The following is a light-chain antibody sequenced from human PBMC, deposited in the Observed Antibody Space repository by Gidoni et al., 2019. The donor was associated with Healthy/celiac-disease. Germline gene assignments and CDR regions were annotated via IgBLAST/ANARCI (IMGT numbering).Light chain of an antibody. CDR3: QQYGSSPYT. Sequence: DILLTQSPGTLSLSTGERATLSCRASQSVSSSYLAWYQQKPGQAPRILIYGASSRATGIPDRFSGSGSGTDFTLTISRLEPEDFAVYYCQQYGSSPYTFGQGTKLEIK. V-gene: IGKV3-20*01. CDR1: QSVSSSY. J-gene: IGKJ2*01. CDR2: GAS.